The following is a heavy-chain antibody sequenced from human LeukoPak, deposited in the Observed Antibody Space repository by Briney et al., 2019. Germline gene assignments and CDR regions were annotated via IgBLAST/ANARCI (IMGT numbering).Heavy chain of an antibody. Sequence: GRSLRLSCAASGFTFDGYAMHWVRQAPGKGLEWVSGISWNSGSIGCADSVKGRFTISRDNAKNSLYLQMNSLRAEDTALYYCAKGGWYDILTGYYKHDAFDIWGQGTMVTVSS. CDR1: GFTFDGYA. CDR2: ISWNSGSI. J-gene: IGHJ3*02. D-gene: IGHD3-9*01. V-gene: IGHV3-9*01. CDR3: AKGGWYDILTGYYKHDAFDI.